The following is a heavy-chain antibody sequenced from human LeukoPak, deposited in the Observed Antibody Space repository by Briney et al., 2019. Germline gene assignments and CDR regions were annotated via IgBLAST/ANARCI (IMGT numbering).Heavy chain of an antibody. Sequence: PGASLRLSCAASGFTFSSYAMSWVRQAPGKGLEWVSAISGSGGSTYYADSVKGRFTISRDNSKNTLYLQMNSLRAEDTAVYYCATDHGRRYSMEFDYWGQGTLVTVSS. J-gene: IGHJ4*02. D-gene: IGHD2-15*01. CDR1: GFTFSSYA. CDR3: ATDHGRRYSMEFDY. V-gene: IGHV3-23*01. CDR2: ISGSGGST.